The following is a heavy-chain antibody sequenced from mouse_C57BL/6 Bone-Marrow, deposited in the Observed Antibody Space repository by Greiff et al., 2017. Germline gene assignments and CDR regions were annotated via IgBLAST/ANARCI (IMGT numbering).Heavy chain of an antibody. D-gene: IGHD2-4*01. V-gene: IGHV1-50*01. CDR3: ARGGYDYDGEFAY. J-gene: IGHJ3*01. CDR1: GYTFTSYW. CDR2: IDPSDSYT. Sequence: VQLQQSGAELVKPGASVKLSCKASGYTFTSYWMQWVKQRPGQGLEWIGEIDPSDSYTNYNQKFKGKATLTVDTSSSTAYMQLSSLTSEDSAVYYCARGGYDYDGEFAYWGQGTLVTVSA.